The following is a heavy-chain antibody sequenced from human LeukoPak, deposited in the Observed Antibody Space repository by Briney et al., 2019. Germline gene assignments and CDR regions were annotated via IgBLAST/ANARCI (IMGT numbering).Heavy chain of an antibody. CDR2: IYYSGST. V-gene: IGHV4-59*08. J-gene: IGHJ4*02. D-gene: IGHD6-13*01. CDR3: ARHPSAAAKLLFDY. Sequence: PSETLSLTCTVSGGSINSYYWSWIRQPPGKGLEWIGYIYYSGSTNYNPSLKSRVTISVDTSKNQFSLKLSSVTAADTAVYYCARHPSAAAKLLFDYWGQGTLVTASS. CDR1: GGSINSYY.